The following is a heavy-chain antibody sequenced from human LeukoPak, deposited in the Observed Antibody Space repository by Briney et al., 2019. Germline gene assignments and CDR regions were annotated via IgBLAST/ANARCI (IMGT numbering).Heavy chain of an antibody. CDR3: SSQPAALDLDC. J-gene: IGHJ4*02. CDR2: IKPDGSGK. CDR1: GFGFSSYW. V-gene: IGHV3-7*01. D-gene: IGHD6-25*01. Sequence: QPGGSLRLSCAASGFGFSSYWMTWVRQAPGKGLEWVANIKPDGSGKNYVDSVKGRFTISRDNAKNSLYLQMRGLRVEDTAVYYCSSQPAALDLDCWGQGTLVTVSS.